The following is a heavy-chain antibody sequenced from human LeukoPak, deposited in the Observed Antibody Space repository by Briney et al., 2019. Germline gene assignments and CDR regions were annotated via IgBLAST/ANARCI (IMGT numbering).Heavy chain of an antibody. V-gene: IGHV4-59*01. J-gene: IGHJ4*02. CDR3: ARGRIGGDY. CDR2: IYYTGSA. D-gene: IGHD2-15*01. CDR1: GGSISSYY. Sequence: SVTLSLTCTVSGGSISSYYWSWIRQPPGKGLEWIGSIYYTGSANYNPSLKSRVTISVDTSKNQFSLTLSSVTAADTAVYYCARGRIGGDYWGQGTLVTVSS.